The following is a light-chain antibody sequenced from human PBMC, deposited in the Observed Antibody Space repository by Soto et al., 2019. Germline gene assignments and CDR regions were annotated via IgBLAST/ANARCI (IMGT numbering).Light chain of an antibody. CDR1: QSVSSSY. J-gene: IGKJ1*01. Sequence: PCTLSLSPCERATLSWRTSQSVSSSYLAWYQQKPGQAPRLLIYGASSRATGIPDRFSGSGSGTDFTLTISRLEPEDFAVYYCQQYGSSPRTFGQGTKVDIK. CDR2: GAS. CDR3: QQYGSSPRT. V-gene: IGKV3-20*01.